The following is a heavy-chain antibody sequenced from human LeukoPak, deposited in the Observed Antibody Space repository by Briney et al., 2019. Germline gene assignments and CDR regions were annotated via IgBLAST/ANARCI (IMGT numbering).Heavy chain of an antibody. D-gene: IGHD3-3*01. Sequence: PSETLSLTCAVSGYSISGSNWWGWVRQFPGKGLEWIGYIYSSGSTYYNPSLKSRLTMSEDTSKNQFSLKLSSVTAADTAVYYCARHVALTIFGVVTWPGWFDPWGQGTLVTVSS. CDR1: GYSISGSNW. CDR2: IYSSGST. V-gene: IGHV4-28*01. J-gene: IGHJ5*02. CDR3: ARHVALTIFGVVTWPGWFDP.